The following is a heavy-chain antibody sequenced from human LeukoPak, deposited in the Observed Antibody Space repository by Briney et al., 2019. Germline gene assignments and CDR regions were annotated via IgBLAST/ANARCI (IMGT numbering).Heavy chain of an antibody. Sequence: GGSLRLSCAASGFTFSSYSMNWVRQAPGKGLEWVSSISSSSSYLYYADSVKGRFTISRDNAKNSLYLQMNSLRAEDTAVYYCARGNGNTAHFDYWGQGTLVTVSS. CDR2: ISSSSSYL. V-gene: IGHV3-21*01. D-gene: IGHD5-18*01. J-gene: IGHJ4*02. CDR3: ARGNGNTAHFDY. CDR1: GFTFSSYS.